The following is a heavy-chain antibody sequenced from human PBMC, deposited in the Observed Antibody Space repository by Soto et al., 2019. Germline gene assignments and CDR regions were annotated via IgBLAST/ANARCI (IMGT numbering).Heavy chain of an antibody. J-gene: IGHJ6*02. D-gene: IGHD3-22*01. CDR1: GGTFSNYV. CDR2: IVPMFGTP. Sequence: QVQLVQSGAEVKKAGSSVKVACKASGGTFSNYVVSWVRQAPGQGLERMGGIVPMFGTPSYAHKFKGRVTISKDEYTYTAYLEIARLTSEETSVYYCAREGIVVELRYYGMDVLGQGTTVTVSS. CDR3: AREGIVVELRYYGMDV. V-gene: IGHV1-69*01.